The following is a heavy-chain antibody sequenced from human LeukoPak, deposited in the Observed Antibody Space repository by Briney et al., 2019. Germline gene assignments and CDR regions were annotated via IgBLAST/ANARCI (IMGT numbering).Heavy chain of an antibody. D-gene: IGHD7-27*01. Sequence: QPGRSLRLSCAASGFTFSSYAMHWVRQAPGKGLEWVAVISYDGSNKYYADSVKGRFTISRDNSKSTLYLQMNSLRAEDTAVYYCARDGKTGEVAFDIWGQGTMVTVSS. J-gene: IGHJ3*02. CDR1: GFTFSSYA. CDR3: ARDGKTGEVAFDI. CDR2: ISYDGSNK. V-gene: IGHV3-30-3*01.